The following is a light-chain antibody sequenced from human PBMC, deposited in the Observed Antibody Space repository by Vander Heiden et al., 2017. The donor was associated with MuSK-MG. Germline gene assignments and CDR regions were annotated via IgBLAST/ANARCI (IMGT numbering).Light chain of an antibody. J-gene: IGLJ3*02. CDR2: DVR. V-gene: IGLV2-11*01. Sequence: HSALTPPRSVSGAPGQSVPISCTGTASDVGVYNYVSGYQQHPGKPPKCRFVDVRKRPSGVPDRFSASKSGKKASLATLGLQAEDEVDDDCSHYAGSYMWVFGGGTKLTVL. CDR3: SHYAGSYMWV. CDR1: ASDVGVYNY.